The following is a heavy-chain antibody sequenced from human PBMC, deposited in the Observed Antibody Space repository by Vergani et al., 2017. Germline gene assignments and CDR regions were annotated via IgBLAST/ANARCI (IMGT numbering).Heavy chain of an antibody. V-gene: IGHV3-48*03. J-gene: IGHJ4*02. CDR3: ARDAYYYGSGSYLEGIFDY. CDR2: ISSSGSTI. Sequence: EVQLVESGGGLVQPGGSLRLSCAASGFTFSSYDMNWVRQAPGKGLEWVSYISSSGSTIYYADSVKGRFTLSRDNSKNTLYLQMNSLRAEDTAVYYCARDAYYYGSGSYLEGIFDYWGQGTLVTVSS. D-gene: IGHD3-10*01. CDR1: GFTFSSYD.